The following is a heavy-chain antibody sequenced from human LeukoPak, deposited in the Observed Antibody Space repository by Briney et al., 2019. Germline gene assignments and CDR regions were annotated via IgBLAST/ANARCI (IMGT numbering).Heavy chain of an antibody. V-gene: IGHV5-51*01. CDR3: ARGEVYFDY. CDR1: GYTFISYW. CDR2: INPGDSDT. J-gene: IGHJ4*02. Sequence: GASLKISCKVSGYTFISYWIGWVRQMPGRGLEWMGIINPGDSDTRYSPSFQGQVTISVDKSISTAYLQWSSLKASDTAMYYCARGEVYFDYWGQGTLVTVSS.